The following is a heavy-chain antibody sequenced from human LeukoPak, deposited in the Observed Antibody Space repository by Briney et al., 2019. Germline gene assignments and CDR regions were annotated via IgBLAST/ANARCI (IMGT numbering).Heavy chain of an antibody. CDR2: IYYSGST. Sequence: SETLSLTCTVSGDSITSGSYYWSWIRQPPGKGLEWIGYIYYSGSTNYNPSLESRVTISVDTSKNQFSLKLSSVTAADTAVYYCASTRSSSWYGYFDYWGQGTLVTVSS. V-gene: IGHV4-61*01. J-gene: IGHJ4*02. CDR3: ASTRSSSWYGYFDY. D-gene: IGHD6-13*01. CDR1: GDSITSGSYY.